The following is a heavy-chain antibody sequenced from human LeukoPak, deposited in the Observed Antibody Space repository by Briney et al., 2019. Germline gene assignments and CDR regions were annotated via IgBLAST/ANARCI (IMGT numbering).Heavy chain of an antibody. D-gene: IGHD2-2*01. V-gene: IGHV3-53*01. CDR2: IYSGGST. Sequence: GGSLRLSCAASGFTFSNYWMSWVRQAPGKGLEWVSVIYSGGSTYYADSVKGRFTISRDNSKNTLYLQMNSLRAEDTAVYYCARDTAYAQASWGQGTLVTVSS. J-gene: IGHJ4*02. CDR1: GFTFSNYW. CDR3: ARDTAYAQAS.